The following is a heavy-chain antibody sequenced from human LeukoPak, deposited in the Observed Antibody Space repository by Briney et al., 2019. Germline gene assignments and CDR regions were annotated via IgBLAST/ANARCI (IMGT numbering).Heavy chain of an antibody. CDR1: GLTFCAYW. CDR3: ASYDGRAAYFEY. D-gene: IGHD3-22*01. Sequence: GGSLRLSRAASGLTFCAYWMCSVRDAPGKGVGWVSNMCEVGGEKNSMGSAKGRFTISRDNAKNSVYLQMNSLRAEDTAVYYCASYDGRAAYFEYWGQGTLVTVSS. CDR2: MCEVGGEK. J-gene: IGHJ4*02. V-gene: IGHV3-7*01.